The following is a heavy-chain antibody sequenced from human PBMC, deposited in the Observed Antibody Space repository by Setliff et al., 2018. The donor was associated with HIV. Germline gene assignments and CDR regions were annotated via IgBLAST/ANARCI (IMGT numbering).Heavy chain of an antibody. J-gene: IGHJ5*02. CDR3: ARAFGSGSYRWFDP. CDR1: GYSISIGYY. V-gene: IGHV4-38-2*01. D-gene: IGHD3-10*01. Sequence: SETLSLTCAVSGYSISIGYYWGWIRQAPGKGLEWIGNIYHSGITYYNPSLKSRVTISVDTSKNQFSLRLSSVTAAETAVYYCARAFGSGSYRWFDPWGQGTLVTVSS. CDR2: IYHSGIT.